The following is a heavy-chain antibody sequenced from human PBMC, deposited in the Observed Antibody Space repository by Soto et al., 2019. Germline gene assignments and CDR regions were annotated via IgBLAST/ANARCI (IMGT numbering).Heavy chain of an antibody. Sequence: QVQLVQSGPEVKKPGSSVKVSCKASGGTFNRYAINWVRQAPGQGLEWMGGITPMFGKPNYAQKFQGRVTSNADEFTRTGDMELRGLRSVDMAVYYCARDGALYDSSGYYFLYWGQGALVAVSS. CDR2: ITPMFGKP. CDR1: GGTFNRYA. V-gene: IGHV1-69*19. CDR3: ARDGALYDSSGYYFLY. J-gene: IGHJ4*02. D-gene: IGHD3-22*01.